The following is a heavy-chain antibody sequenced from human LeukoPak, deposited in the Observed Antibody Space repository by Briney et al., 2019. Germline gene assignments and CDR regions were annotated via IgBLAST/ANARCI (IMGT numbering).Heavy chain of an antibody. CDR1: GYTXTSYY. CDR2: INPSGGST. J-gene: IGHJ3*02. D-gene: IGHD3-9*01. Sequence: ASVKVSCKASGYTXTSYYMHGVRQAPGQGLEWMGIINPSGGSTSYAQKFQGRVTMTRDTSTSTVYMELSSLRSEDTAVYYCARVAWGYDILTGYYIQDAFDIWGQGTMVTVSS. CDR3: ARVAWGYDILTGYYIQDAFDI. V-gene: IGHV1-46*01.